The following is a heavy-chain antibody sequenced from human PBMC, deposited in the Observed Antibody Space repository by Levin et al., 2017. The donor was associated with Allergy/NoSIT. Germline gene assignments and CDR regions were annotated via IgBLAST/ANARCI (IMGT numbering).Heavy chain of an antibody. J-gene: IGHJ3*02. CDR3: TTNDAFDI. Sequence: GESLKISCAASEFSVSRNYMSWVRQAPGKGLEWVSVIYSGGSTDYADSVKGRFTISIDSSKNTLYLQMNSLRAEDTAVYYCTTNDAFDIWGQGTMVTVSS. V-gene: IGHV3-53*01. CDR2: IYSGGST. CDR1: EFSVSRNY.